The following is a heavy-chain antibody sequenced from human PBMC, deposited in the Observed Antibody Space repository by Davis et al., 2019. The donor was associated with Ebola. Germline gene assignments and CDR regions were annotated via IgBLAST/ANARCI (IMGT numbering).Heavy chain of an antibody. CDR2: INPDGGRT. CDR3: ARDFDRVRE. Sequence: GESLKISCVASGFTFSSYWMHWVRQAPGKGPVWVSRINPDGGRTGYADSVKGRFTISRANAKNTVYLEMNSLKAEDTAVYYCARDFDRVREWGQGTLVTVSS. CDR1: GFTFSSYW. D-gene: IGHD3-22*01. J-gene: IGHJ4*02. V-gene: IGHV3-74*01.